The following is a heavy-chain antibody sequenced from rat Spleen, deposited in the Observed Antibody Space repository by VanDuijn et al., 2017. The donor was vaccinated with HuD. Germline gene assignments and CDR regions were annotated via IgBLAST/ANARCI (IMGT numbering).Heavy chain of an antibody. J-gene: IGHJ3*01. CDR3: TREGHTMDRATYWFAY. V-gene: IGHV2-30*01. CDR2: IWTGGST. Sequence: QVHLKESGPGLVQSSQTLSLTCTVSGFSLTSYNVHWVRQPTGKGLEWMGIIWTGGSTDYNSALKSRLSISRDTFKSQVFLKIYSLQTEDTAIYFCTREGHTMDRATYWFAYWGQGTLVTVSS. CDR1: GFSLTSYN. D-gene: IGHD1-9*01.